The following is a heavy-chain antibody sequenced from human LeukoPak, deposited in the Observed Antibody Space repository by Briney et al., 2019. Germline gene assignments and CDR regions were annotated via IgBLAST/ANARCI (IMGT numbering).Heavy chain of an antibody. CDR2: ISSSSSYI. D-gene: IGHD3-3*01. Sequence: GGSLRLSCAASGFTFSSYSMNWVRQAPGKGLEWVSSISSSSSYIYYADSVKGRFTNSRDNAKNSLYLQMNSLRAEDTAVYYCARDRTKGRQSGYWGQGTLVTVSS. CDR3: ARDRTKGRQSGY. V-gene: IGHV3-21*01. J-gene: IGHJ4*02. CDR1: GFTFSSYS.